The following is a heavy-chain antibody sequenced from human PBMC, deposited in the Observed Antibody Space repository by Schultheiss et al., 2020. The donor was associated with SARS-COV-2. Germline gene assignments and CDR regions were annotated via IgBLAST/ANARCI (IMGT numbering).Heavy chain of an antibody. D-gene: IGHD6-19*01. V-gene: IGHV4-59*08. CDR1: GGSISSYY. CDR3: ARAGYSSGWDFDY. CDR2: IYYSGST. J-gene: IGHJ4*02. Sequence: ESLKISCTVSGGSISSYYWSWIRQPAGKGLEWIGYIYYSGSTNYNPSLKSRVTISVDTSKNQISLKLSSVTAADTAVYYCARAGYSSGWDFDYWGQGTLVTVSS.